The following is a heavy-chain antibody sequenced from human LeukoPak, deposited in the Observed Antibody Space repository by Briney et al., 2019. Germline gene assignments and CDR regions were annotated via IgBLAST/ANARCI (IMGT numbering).Heavy chain of an antibody. CDR3: ARDSGYRSVDY. CDR2: IWYDGSNK. Sequence: PGGSLRLSCAASGFTFSSYGMHWVRQAPGKGLEWVAVIWYDGSNKYYADSVKGRFTISRDNAKNSLYLQMNSLRGEDTAVYYCARDSGYRSVDYWGQGTLVTVSS. J-gene: IGHJ4*02. D-gene: IGHD5-18*01. CDR1: GFTFSSYG. V-gene: IGHV3-33*01.